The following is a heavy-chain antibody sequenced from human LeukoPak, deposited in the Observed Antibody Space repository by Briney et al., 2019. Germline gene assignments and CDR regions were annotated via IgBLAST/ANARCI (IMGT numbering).Heavy chain of an antibody. J-gene: IGHJ2*01. D-gene: IGHD2-2*01. Sequence: SETLSLTCTVSGGSISSSYWSWIRQPPGKGLEWIGYIHSSGSTNYNPSLKSRVTISVDTSKNQFSLKLRSVTAADTAVYYCARHLGGYCSSTSCLFDLWGRGTRVTVSS. CDR2: IHSSGST. CDR3: ARHLGGYCSSTSCLFDL. CDR1: GGSISSSY. V-gene: IGHV4-4*09.